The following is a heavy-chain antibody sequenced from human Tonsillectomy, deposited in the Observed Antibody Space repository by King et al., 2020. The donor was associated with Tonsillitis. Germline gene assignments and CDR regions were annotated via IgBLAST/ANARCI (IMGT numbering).Heavy chain of an antibody. Sequence: QLVQSGAEVKKPGSSVKVSCKASGGTFSSYAISWVRQAPGQGLEWMGRIIPILGIANYAQKFQGRVTITADKSTSTAYMELSSLRSEDTAVYYCASLETTVTTADAFDYWGQGALVTVSS. D-gene: IGHD4-17*01. J-gene: IGHJ4*02. CDR3: ASLETTVTTADAFDY. CDR1: GGTFSSYA. CDR2: IIPILGIA. V-gene: IGHV1-69*04.